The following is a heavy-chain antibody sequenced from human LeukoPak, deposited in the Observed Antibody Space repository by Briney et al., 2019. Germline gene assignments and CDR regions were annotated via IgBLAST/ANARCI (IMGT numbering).Heavy chain of an antibody. CDR3: ARGAGHYYDSSGYYDGTSNWFDP. J-gene: IGHJ5*02. V-gene: IGHV4-34*01. CDR2: INHSGST. D-gene: IGHD3-22*01. Sequence: PSETLSLTCAVYGGSFSGYYWSWIRQPPGKGLEWIGEINHSGSTNHNPSLKSRVTISVDTSKNQFSLKLSSVTAADTAVYYCARGAGHYYDSSGYYDGTSNWFDPWGQGTLVTVSS. CDR1: GGSFSGYY.